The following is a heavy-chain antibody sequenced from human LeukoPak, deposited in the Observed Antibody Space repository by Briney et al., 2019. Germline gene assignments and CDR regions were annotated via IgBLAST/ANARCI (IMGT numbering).Heavy chain of an antibody. CDR1: GGSISSGDYY. V-gene: IGHV4-30-4*08. D-gene: IGHD3-3*01. CDR2: IYYSGST. J-gene: IGHJ4*02. CDR3: ARTSGYDFWSGYYRSDY. Sequence: SQTLSFTCTVSGGSISSGDYYWSWIRQPPGKGLEWIGYIYYSGSTYYNPSLKSRVTISVDTSKNQFSLKLSSVTAADTAVYYCARTSGYDFWSGYYRSDYWGQGTLVTVSS.